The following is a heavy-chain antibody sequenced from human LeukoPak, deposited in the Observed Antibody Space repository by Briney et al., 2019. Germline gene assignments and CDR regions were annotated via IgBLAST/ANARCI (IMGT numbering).Heavy chain of an antibody. J-gene: IGHJ4*02. Sequence: GGSLRLSCTASGFTFGDYAMSWFRQAPGKGLEWVGFIRSKAYGGTTEYAASVKGRFTISRDDSKSIAYLQMNSLKTEDTAVYYCTPRPDSSGWYRDQLWGQGTLVTVSS. V-gene: IGHV3-49*03. D-gene: IGHD6-19*01. CDR2: IRSKAYGGTT. CDR3: TPRPDSSGWYRDQL. CDR1: GFTFGDYA.